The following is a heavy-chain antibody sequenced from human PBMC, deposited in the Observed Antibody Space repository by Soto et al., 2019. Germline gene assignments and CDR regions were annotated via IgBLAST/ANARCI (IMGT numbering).Heavy chain of an antibody. J-gene: IGHJ4*02. V-gene: IGHV3-72*01. Sequence: GGSLRLSCVGSGFTFSDHYIDWVRQAPGKGLEWVGRIRKQANIYTTHYAASVKGRFTISRDDPKNSLYLQMSSLKTEDTAVYYCARSGSSTSCYDYWGQGTLVTVSS. D-gene: IGHD2-2*01. CDR1: GFTFSDHY. CDR2: IRKQANIYTT. CDR3: ARSGSSTSCYDY.